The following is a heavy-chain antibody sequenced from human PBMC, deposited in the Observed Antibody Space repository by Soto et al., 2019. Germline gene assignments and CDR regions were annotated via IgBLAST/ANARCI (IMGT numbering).Heavy chain of an antibody. CDR3: ARSARRIAAVAVLNWFDP. V-gene: IGHV1-46*01. J-gene: IGHJ5*02. CDR2: INPSGGST. Sequence: GASVKVSCKASGYTFTSYYMHWVRQAPGQGLEWMGIINPSGGSTSYAQKFQGRVTISRDNAKNSLYLQMNSLRAEDTAVYYCARSARRIAAVAVLNWFDPWGQGTLVTVSS. CDR1: GYTFTSYY. D-gene: IGHD6-19*01.